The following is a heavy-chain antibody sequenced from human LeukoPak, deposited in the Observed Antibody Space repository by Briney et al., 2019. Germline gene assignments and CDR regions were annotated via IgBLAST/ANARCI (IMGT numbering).Heavy chain of an antibody. Sequence: PSETLSLTCAVSGDSLSRYSWTWLPQPPGKGLEWLGDNNPSGSPDYNPSLKSRATISVDTSKNQFSLRVASVTAADTAVYCCASVRHDPLEYYYYIDVWGKGTTVTVSS. V-gene: IGHV4-34*01. CDR2: NNPSGSP. CDR1: GDSLSRYS. D-gene: IGHD2/OR15-2a*01. CDR3: ASVRHDPLEYYYYIDV. J-gene: IGHJ6*03.